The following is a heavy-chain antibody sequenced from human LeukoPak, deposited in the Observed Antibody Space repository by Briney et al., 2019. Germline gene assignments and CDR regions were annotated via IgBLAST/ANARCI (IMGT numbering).Heavy chain of an antibody. J-gene: IGHJ4*02. D-gene: IGHD4-17*01. CDR1: GFTFSSYW. Sequence: GGSLRLSCAASGFTFSSYWMHWVRQAPGKWLVWVSHINTDGSSTTYADSVKGRFIISRDNAKNTLYLQMNSLRAEDTAVYYCARAPPPYGDYPSDYWGQGTLVTVSS. CDR3: ARAPPPYGDYPSDY. V-gene: IGHV3-74*03. CDR2: INTDGSST.